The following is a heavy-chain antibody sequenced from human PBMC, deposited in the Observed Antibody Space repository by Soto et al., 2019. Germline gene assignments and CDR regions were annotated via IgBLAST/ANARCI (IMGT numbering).Heavy chain of an antibody. CDR3: AGEGSTSKLGYYYGMDV. CDR1: GDSVSSNSAA. CDR2: TYYRSKWYN. D-gene: IGHD2-2*01. J-gene: IGHJ6*02. V-gene: IGHV6-1*01. Sequence: SPTLSLTCAISGDSVSSNSAAWNWIRQSPSRGLEWLGRTYYRSKWYNDYAVSVKSRITINPDTSKNQFSLQLNSVTPEDTAVYYCAGEGSTSKLGYYYGMDVWGQGTTVTVSS.